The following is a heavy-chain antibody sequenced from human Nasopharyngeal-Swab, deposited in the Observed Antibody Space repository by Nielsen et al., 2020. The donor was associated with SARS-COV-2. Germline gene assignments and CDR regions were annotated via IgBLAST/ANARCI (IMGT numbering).Heavy chain of an antibody. Sequence: VKVPCQASGYTFKSFAVNWVRQAPGQGLEWMGRSIPILGIANYAQKFQGRVTITADKSTSTAYLERSSLRSEDTAVYYCARDWVVVTAPDWFDPWGQGTLVTVSS. CDR1: GYTFKSFA. D-gene: IGHD2-21*02. CDR3: ARDWVVVTAPDWFDP. V-gene: IGHV1-69*10. J-gene: IGHJ5*02. CDR2: SIPILGIA.